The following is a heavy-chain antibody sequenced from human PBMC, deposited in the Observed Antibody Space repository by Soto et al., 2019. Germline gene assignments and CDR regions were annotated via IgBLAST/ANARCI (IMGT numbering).Heavy chain of an antibody. Sequence: ASVKVSCKASGYTFTGYYMHWVRQAPGQGREWMGWINPNSGGTNYAQKFQGRVTMTRDTSISTAYMELSRLRSDDTAVYYCARDRYCSGGSCYNLGYWGQGTLVTVSS. CDR2: INPNSGGT. V-gene: IGHV1-2*02. CDR1: GYTFTGYY. CDR3: ARDRYCSGGSCYNLGY. J-gene: IGHJ4*02. D-gene: IGHD2-15*01.